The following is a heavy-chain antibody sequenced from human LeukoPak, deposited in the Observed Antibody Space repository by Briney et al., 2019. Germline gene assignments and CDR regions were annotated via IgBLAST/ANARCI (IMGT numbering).Heavy chain of an antibody. V-gene: IGHV1-2*06. Sequence: ASVKVSCKASGYTFTGYYMHWVRQAPGQGLEWMGRINPNSGGTNYAQKFQGRVTMTRDTSISTAYMELSRLRSDDTAVYYCASPNAYSDNKRPNSDYWGQGTLVTVSS. J-gene: IGHJ4*02. CDR1: GYTFTGYY. CDR3: ASPNAYSDNKRPNSDY. D-gene: IGHD4-17*01. CDR2: INPNSGGT.